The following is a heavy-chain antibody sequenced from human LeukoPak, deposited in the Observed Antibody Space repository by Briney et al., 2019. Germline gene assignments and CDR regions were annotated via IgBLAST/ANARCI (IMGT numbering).Heavy chain of an antibody. CDR1: GVSISSYY. D-gene: IGHD3-10*01. J-gene: IGHJ3*02. V-gene: IGHV4-4*07. CDR3: ARQGWFGELLPNAFDI. CDR2: IYTSGST. Sequence: SETLSLTCTVSGVSISSYYWSWLRQPAGKGLEWIGRIYTSGSTNYNPSLKSRVTMSVDASKNQFSLKLSSVTAADTAVYYCARQGWFGELLPNAFDIWGQGTMVTVSS.